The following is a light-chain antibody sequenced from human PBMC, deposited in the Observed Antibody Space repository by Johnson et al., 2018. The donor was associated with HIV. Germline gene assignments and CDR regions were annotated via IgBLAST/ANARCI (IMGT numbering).Light chain of an antibody. CDR1: SSNIGTND. Sequence: QSVLTQPPSVSAAPGQKVTVSCSGSSSNIGTNDVSWYQQFPGAAPKLLIYENNKRPSGIPDRFSGSKSGTSANLGIPGLQTGDEADYYCGTWDSSLSSVYVFGTGTKVTVL. CDR3: GTWDSSLSSVYV. CDR2: ENN. V-gene: IGLV1-51*02. J-gene: IGLJ1*01.